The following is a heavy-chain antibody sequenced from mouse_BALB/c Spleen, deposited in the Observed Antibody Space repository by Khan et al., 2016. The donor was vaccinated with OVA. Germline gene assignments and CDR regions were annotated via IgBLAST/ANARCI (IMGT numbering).Heavy chain of an antibody. J-gene: IGHJ2*01. Sequence: VQLQQSGAELAKPGASVKMSCKASGYTFTTYWMHWVKQRPGQGLEWIGYINPTSGYTDYNDKFKDRATLSADKSSSTAYMQLNSLTSEDSAVYYCTIDRIDYWGQGTTLTVAS. V-gene: IGHV1-7*01. CDR3: TIDRIDY. CDR2: INPTSGYT. CDR1: GYTFTTYW.